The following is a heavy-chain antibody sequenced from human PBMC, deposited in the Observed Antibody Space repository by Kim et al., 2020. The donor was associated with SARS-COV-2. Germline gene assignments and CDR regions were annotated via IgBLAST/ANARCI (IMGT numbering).Heavy chain of an antibody. Sequence: GGSLRLSCAASGFTFSSYGMHWVRQAPGKGLEWVAVIWYDGSNQYYADSMKGRFTISRDNSKNKLYLQMNSLRAEDTAVYYCAKDLARGAGKGGMDVWGQGTTVTVSS. CDR1: GFTFSSYG. CDR3: AKDLARGAGKGGMDV. V-gene: IGHV3-33*06. CDR2: IWYDGSNQ. J-gene: IGHJ6*02. D-gene: IGHD3-10*01.